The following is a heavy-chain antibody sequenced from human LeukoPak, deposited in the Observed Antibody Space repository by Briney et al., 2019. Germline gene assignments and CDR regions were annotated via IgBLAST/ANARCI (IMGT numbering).Heavy chain of an antibody. J-gene: IGHJ4*02. CDR1: GFTFCRYR. CDR2: ISRSGSYI. CDR3: ARLFRGRVSLSPAYFDY. D-gene: IGHD2-21*01. V-gene: IGHV3-21*01. Sequence: AGGPLTLPCAASGFTFCRYRVNWLPQARGKGVVCVSYISRSGSYIYYANSVKGRFTISRHNAKNSLHLQMNSLRAEDTAVYYCARLFRGRVSLSPAYFDYWGQGTLVTVSS.